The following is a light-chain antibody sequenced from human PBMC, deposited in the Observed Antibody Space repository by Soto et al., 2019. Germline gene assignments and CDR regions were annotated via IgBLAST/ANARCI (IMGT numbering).Light chain of an antibody. CDR2: GAS. Sequence: IVLTQSPGTLSLSPGERATLSCRASQSVSSSYLAWYQQKPGQAPRLLIYGASSRATGIPDRFSGSGSGTDLTLTISRLEPEDFAVYYCQQYGSLPPTFGQGTKVEIK. J-gene: IGKJ1*01. V-gene: IGKV3-20*01. CDR3: QQYGSLPPT. CDR1: QSVSSSY.